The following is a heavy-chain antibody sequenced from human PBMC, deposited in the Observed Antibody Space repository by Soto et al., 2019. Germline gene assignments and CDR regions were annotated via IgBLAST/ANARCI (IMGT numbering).Heavy chain of an antibody. D-gene: IGHD1-7*01. V-gene: IGHV1-69*02. CDR3: ATNWNYSLGPR. CDR2: IIPILGIA. CDR1: GGTFSSYT. Sequence: QVQLVQSGAEVKKPGSSVKVSCKASGGTFSSYTISWVRQAPGQGLEWMGRIIPILGIANYAQKFQGRVTITADKTTSTAYMELSSLRSEDTAVYYCATNWNYSLGPRWGQGTLVTVSS. J-gene: IGHJ4*02.